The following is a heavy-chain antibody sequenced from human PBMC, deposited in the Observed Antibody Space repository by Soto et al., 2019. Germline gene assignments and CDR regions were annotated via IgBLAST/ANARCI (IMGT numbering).Heavy chain of an antibody. Sequence: EVQLVETGGGLIQPGGSLRLSCGVSGFSVSDNYMTWFRPAPGKALEWVSIIYSGGSSFFIDSLKDRFSVSSHTSKKPVFPQMSSLRPEHTAVYYCARRVSSWWYFGLWGTGTQVTVS. J-gene: IGHJ4*02. V-gene: IGHV3-53*02. CDR2: IYSGGSS. CDR1: GFSVSDNY. CDR3: ARRVSSWWYFGL. D-gene: IGHD6-13*01.